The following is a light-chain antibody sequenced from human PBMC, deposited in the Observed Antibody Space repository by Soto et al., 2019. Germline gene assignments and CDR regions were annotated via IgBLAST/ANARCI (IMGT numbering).Light chain of an antibody. Sequence: EIVLTQSPGTPSLSPGERATLSSRSSQSVSSSYLAWYQQKPGQAPRLLIFGASSRATGIPDRFSGSGSGTDFTLTISRLEPEDFAVYYCQQYGSSPWTFGQGTKVDIK. CDR3: QQYGSSPWT. CDR1: QSVSSSY. J-gene: IGKJ1*01. V-gene: IGKV3-20*01. CDR2: GAS.